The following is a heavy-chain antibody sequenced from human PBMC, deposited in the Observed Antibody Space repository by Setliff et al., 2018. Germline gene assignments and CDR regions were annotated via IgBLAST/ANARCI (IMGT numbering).Heavy chain of an antibody. CDR2: INPNSGGT. CDR1: GYTFTGYY. V-gene: IGHV1-2*02. CDR3: ASGGGSSSWYDAFDI. J-gene: IGHJ3*02. Sequence: EASVKVSCKASGYTFTGYYMHWVRQAPGQGLEWMGWINPNSGGTNYAQKFQGRVTMTRDTSISTAYMELSRLRSDDTAVYYCASGGGSSSWYDAFDIWGQGTMVTVSS. D-gene: IGHD6-13*01.